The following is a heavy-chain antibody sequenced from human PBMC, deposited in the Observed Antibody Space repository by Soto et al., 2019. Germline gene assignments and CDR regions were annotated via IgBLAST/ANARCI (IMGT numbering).Heavy chain of an antibody. Sequence: QVQLVESGGGVVQPGRSLRLSCAASGFTFSSYGMHWVRQAPGKGLEWVAIISLDGSNRYYADSVKGRFTISRDSSKNTLYLQVNSLRAEDTAVYYCARGAGLSQYNYYINVWGKGTTVTVSS. CDR3: ARGAGLSQYNYYINV. J-gene: IGHJ6*03. CDR2: ISLDGSNR. CDR1: GFTFSSYG. D-gene: IGHD6-19*01. V-gene: IGHV3-33*01.